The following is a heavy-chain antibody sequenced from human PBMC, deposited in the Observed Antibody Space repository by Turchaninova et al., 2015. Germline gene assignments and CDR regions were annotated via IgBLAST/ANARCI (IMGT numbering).Heavy chain of an antibody. D-gene: IGHD1-1*01. V-gene: IGHV3-33*01. CDR3: ARDDNEDTVRYGMDV. CDR1: AFRFIIYG. Sequence: QEQLVESGGGVVQPGSSLRLSCVASAFRFIIYGLHWVRQAPGKGREGVSVIWHDGTEKYYAEAVQGRFTGSREDSKNTVFLQMNSLRVEDTAVYYCARDDNEDTVRYGMDVWGQGTTVIVSS. CDR2: IWHDGTEK. J-gene: IGHJ6*02.